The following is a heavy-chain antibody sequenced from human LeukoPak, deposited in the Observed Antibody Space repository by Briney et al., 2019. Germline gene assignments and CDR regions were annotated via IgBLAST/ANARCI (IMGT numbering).Heavy chain of an antibody. CDR1: GGSFSGYY. CDR2: INDSGTT. CDR3: ARLSMTSQDS. V-gene: IGHV4-34*01. J-gene: IGHJ4*02. Sequence: PSETLSLTCAVYGGSFSGYYWNWIRQPPGKGLEWIGEINDSGTTNYNPSLKNRVTISLDTSKNQFSLKLTSVTAADTAVYYWARLSMTSQDSWGQGTLVTVSS. D-gene: IGHD2/OR15-2a*01.